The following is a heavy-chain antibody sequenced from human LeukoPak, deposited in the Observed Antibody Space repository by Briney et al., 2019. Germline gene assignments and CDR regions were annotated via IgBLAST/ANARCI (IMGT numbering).Heavy chain of an antibody. V-gene: IGHV5-51*01. CDR3: ARQYDFWSGYRDSYYMDV. CDR1: GYSFTSYW. J-gene: IGHJ6*03. D-gene: IGHD3-3*01. CDR2: IYPGDSDT. Sequence: GESLKISCKGSGYSFTSYWIGWVRQMPGKGLEWMVIIYPGDSDTRYSPSFQGQVTISADTSISTAYLQWSSLKASDTAMYYCARQYDFWSGYRDSYYMDVWGKGTTVTVSS.